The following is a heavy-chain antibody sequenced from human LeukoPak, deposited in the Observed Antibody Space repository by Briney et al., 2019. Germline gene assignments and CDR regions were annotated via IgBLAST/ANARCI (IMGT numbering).Heavy chain of an antibody. V-gene: IGHV1-2*02. D-gene: IGHD3-22*01. Sequence: ASVKVSCKASGYTFTGYYMHWVRQAPGQGLEWMGWINPNSGGTNYAQKFQGRVTMTRNTSISTAYMELSSLRSEDTAVYYCARVPSRLTYYYDSSGYTDAFDIWGQGTMVTVSS. CDR1: GYTFTGYY. CDR3: ARVPSRLTYYYDSSGYTDAFDI. J-gene: IGHJ3*02. CDR2: INPNSGGT.